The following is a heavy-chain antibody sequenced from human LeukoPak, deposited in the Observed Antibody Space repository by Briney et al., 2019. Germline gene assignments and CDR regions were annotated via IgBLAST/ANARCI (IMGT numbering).Heavy chain of an antibody. CDR3: ARDHMVRGVIRPFDY. J-gene: IGHJ4*02. Sequence: GGSLRLSCAASGFTFGSYGMHWVRQAPGKGLEWVAVIWYDGSNRNYADSVKGRFTISRDNSKNTLYLQMNSLRIEDTAVYSCARDHMVRGVIRPFDYRGQGTLVTVSS. CDR2: IWYDGSNR. CDR1: GFTFGSYG. V-gene: IGHV3-33*01. D-gene: IGHD3-10*01.